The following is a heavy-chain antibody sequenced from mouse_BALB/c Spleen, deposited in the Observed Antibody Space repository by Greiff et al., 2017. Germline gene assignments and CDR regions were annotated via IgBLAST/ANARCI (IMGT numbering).Heavy chain of an antibody. CDR2: ISYSGST. D-gene: IGHD2-10*02. J-gene: IGHJ2*01. V-gene: IGHV3-2*02. Sequence: EVKLQESGPGLAKPSQSLSLTCTVTGYSITSDYAWNWIRQFPGNKLEWMGYISYSGSTSYNPSLKSRISITRDTSKNQFFLQLNSVTTEDTATYYCARWGYGNHGDYWGQGTTLTVSS. CDR3: ARWGYGNHGDY. CDR1: GYSITSDYA.